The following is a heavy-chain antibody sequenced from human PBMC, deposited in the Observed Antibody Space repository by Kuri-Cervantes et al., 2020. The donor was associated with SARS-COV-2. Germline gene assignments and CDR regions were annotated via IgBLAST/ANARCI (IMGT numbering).Heavy chain of an antibody. CDR2: IKQDGSEK. D-gene: IGHD2-15*01. CDR1: GSTFSSYW. J-gene: IGHJ4*02. V-gene: IGHV3-7*01. CDR3: AREAFGYCSGGSCYSHY. Sequence: GGSLRLSCAASGSTFSSYWMSWVRQAPGKGLEWVANIKQDGSEKYYVDSVKGRFTISRDNAKNSLYLQMNSLRAEDTAVYYCAREAFGYCSGGSCYSHYWGQGTLVTVSS.